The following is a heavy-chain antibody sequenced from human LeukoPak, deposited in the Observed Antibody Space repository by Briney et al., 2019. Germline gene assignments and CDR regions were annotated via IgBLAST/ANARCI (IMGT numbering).Heavy chain of an antibody. J-gene: IGHJ4*02. V-gene: IGHV3-74*01. Sequence: GGSQRLSCAASGFTFSSYWMHWVRQAPGKGLVWVSRIKSDGRSTSYADSVKGRFTISRDNAKNTLYLQMNSLRAEDTAVYYCAKRPRGNYLDPFDYWGQGTLVTVSS. D-gene: IGHD3-10*01. CDR2: IKSDGRST. CDR1: GFTFSSYW. CDR3: AKRPRGNYLDPFDY.